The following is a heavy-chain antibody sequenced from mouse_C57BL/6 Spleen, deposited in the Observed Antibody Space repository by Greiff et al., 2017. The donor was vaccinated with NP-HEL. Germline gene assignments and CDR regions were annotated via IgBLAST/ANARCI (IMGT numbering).Heavy chain of an antibody. Sequence: QVHVKQSGAELVKPGASVKMSCKASGYTFTSYWITWVKQRPGQGLEWIGDIYPGSGSTNYNEKFKSKATLTVDTSSSTAYMQLSSLTSEDSAVYYCEREEYAMDYWGQGTSVTVSS. CDR2: IYPGSGST. D-gene: IGHD5-1*01. CDR3: EREEYAMDY. J-gene: IGHJ4*01. CDR1: GYTFTSYW. V-gene: IGHV1-55*01.